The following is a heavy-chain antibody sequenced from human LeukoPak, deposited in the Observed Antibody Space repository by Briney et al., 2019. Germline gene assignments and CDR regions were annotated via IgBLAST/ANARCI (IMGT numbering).Heavy chain of an antibody. CDR3: AKGGRYYGSGTIYGFDY. CDR2: FDPEDGET. Sequence: GASVKVSCKVSGYTLTELSMHWVRQAPGKGLGWMGGFDPEDGETIYAQKFQGRVTMTEDTSTDTAYMELSSLRSEDTAVYYCAKGGRYYGSGTIYGFDYWGQGTLVTVSS. CDR1: GYTLTELS. V-gene: IGHV1-24*01. D-gene: IGHD3-10*01. J-gene: IGHJ4*02.